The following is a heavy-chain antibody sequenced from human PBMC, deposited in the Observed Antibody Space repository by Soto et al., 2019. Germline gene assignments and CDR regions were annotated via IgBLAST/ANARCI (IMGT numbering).Heavy chain of an antibody. CDR1: GGSFSGYY. CDR3: ARARGLGSSSPTLFY. V-gene: IGHV4-34*01. D-gene: IGHD6-13*01. J-gene: IGHJ4*02. CDR2: INHSGST. Sequence: SETLSLTCAVYGGSFSGYYWSWIRQPPGKGLEWIGEINHSGSTNYNPSLKSRVTISVDTSKNQFSLKLSSVTAADTAVYYCARARGLGSSSPTLFYWGQGTLVTVSS.